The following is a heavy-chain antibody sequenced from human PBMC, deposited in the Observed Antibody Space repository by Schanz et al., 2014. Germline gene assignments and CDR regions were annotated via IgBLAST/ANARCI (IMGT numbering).Heavy chain of an antibody. Sequence: QVQLQESGQGLVKPSQTLSLTCTVSGASISSGGYYWDWIRLLPGKGLEWIGYISYSGSTSFNPSLKSRLTMSVDTSKNQFSLRLSSVTAADTAVYYCARHGGIPYYPMDVWGQGTTXTVSS. V-gene: IGHV4-31*03. CDR1: GASISSGGYY. J-gene: IGHJ6*02. D-gene: IGHD3-16*01. CDR3: ARHGGIPYYPMDV. CDR2: ISYSGST.